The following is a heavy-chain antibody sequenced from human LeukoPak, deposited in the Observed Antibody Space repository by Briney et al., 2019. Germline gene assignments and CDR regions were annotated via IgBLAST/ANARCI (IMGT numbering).Heavy chain of an antibody. CDR2: ISYDGSDK. J-gene: IGHJ3*02. Sequence: GGSLRLSCAASGFTFSSYAMYWVRQAPGKGLEWVAVISYDGSDKFYADSVKGRFTISRDSSKNTLYLQMNSLRPEDTAVYYCARVSGYSALAFDIWGQGTMVTVSS. CDR1: GFTFSSYA. CDR3: ARVSGYSALAFDI. D-gene: IGHD5-12*01. V-gene: IGHV3-30*04.